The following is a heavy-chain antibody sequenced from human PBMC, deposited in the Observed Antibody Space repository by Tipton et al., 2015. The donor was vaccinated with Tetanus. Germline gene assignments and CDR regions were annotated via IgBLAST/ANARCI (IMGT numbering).Heavy chain of an antibody. CDR3: TRDAGDSGH. D-gene: IGHD2-21*02. CDR2: VSYSGST. Sequence: TLSLTCSVSGGSIRSGDYQWNWIRQPPGKGLEWLAYVSYSGSTNSNYDLKSRITISRDTSKNQFSLKLTSVTAADTAVYYCTRDAGDSGHWGQGTLVTVSS. CDR1: GGSIRSGDYQ. V-gene: IGHV4-61*08. J-gene: IGHJ4*02.